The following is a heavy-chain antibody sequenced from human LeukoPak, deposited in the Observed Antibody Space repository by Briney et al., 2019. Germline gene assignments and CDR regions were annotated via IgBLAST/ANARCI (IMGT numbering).Heavy chain of an antibody. CDR3: VKITSVTGGDC. V-gene: IGHV3-64D*09. J-gene: IGHJ4*02. CDR2: ISNNGGSS. Sequence: GGSLRLSCSASGFTFSAYAMYWVRQAPGKGLEYVSGISNNGGSSFYADSVKGRFTISRDNSKNTLYLQVSSLRAEDTALYYCVKITSVTGGDCWGQGTRLTVSS. CDR1: GFTFSAYA. D-gene: IGHD1-1*01.